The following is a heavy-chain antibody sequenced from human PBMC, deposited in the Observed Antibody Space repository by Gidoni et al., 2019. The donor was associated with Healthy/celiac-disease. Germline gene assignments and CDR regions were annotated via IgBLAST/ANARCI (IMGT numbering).Heavy chain of an antibody. Sequence: QAQLVHSGAEVKKPGSSVKVSCKASGGTFSSYAISWVRQAPGQGLEWMGRISPILGIANYAQKFQGRVTITADKYTSTAYMERSSLRSEDTAGYYCARKGYCSSTSCPSGDWFDPWGQGTLVTVSS. CDR1: GGTFSSYA. CDR3: ARKGYCSSTSCPSGDWFDP. D-gene: IGHD2-2*01. J-gene: IGHJ5*02. CDR2: ISPILGIA. V-gene: IGHV1-69*04.